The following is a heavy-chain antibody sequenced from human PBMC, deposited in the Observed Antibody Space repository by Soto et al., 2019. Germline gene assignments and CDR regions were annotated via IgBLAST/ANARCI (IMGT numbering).Heavy chain of an antibody. CDR1: GGSVSDYY. J-gene: IGHJ5*02. CDR3: ARFPEYGAYVGP. Sequence: QVQLQESGPGLVKPSETLSLTCFLSGGSVSDYYWSWIRQPPGKGLEWIGYVYYNGTTTYKHNPSLESRVTISVGTSKNQFSLKLTSVPAADTAIYYCARFPEYGAYVGPWGQGTLVTVSS. D-gene: IGHD4-17*01. CDR2: VYYNGTT. V-gene: IGHV4-59*08.